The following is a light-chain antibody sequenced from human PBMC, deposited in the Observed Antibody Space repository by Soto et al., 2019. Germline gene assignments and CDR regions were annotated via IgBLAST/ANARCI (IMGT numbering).Light chain of an antibody. CDR2: STN. J-gene: IGLJ1*01. CDR3: AGWDDSQGASYV. V-gene: IGLV1-44*01. Sequence: QSVLPQPHSASGTPGQRVTLSCSGSSSNIGSKTVNWYQKLPGTAPKLLIYSTNQRPSGDPDRFAGSKSGTSSSLAISGLQSEDEADYYWAGWDDSQGASYVFGTGTKVSVL. CDR1: SSNIGSKT.